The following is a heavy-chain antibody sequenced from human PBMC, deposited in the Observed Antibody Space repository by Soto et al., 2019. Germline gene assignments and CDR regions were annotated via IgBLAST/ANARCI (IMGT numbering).Heavy chain of an antibody. CDR2: IYHSGST. V-gene: IGHV4-38-2*02. Sequence: EPLSLTCAVSGYSISSGYYWGWIRKPPGKGLEWIGSIYHSGSTYYNPSLKSRVTISVDTSKNQFSLKLSSVTAADTAVYYCARDGGGGYWLYYYGMDVWGQGTTVTVSS. J-gene: IGHJ6*02. CDR3: ARDGGGGYWLYYYGMDV. D-gene: IGHD5-18*01. CDR1: GYSISSGYY.